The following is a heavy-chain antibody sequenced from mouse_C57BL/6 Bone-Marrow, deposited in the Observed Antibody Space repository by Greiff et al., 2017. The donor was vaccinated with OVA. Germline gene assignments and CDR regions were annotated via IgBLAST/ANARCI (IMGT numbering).Heavy chain of an antibody. Sequence: QVQLKQPGTELVKPGASVKLSCKASGYTFTSYWMHWVKQRPGQGLEWIGNINPSNGGTNYNEKFKSKATLTVDKSSSTAYMQLRSLTSEDSAVYYCARSYYGSRYWYFDVWGTGTTVTVSS. D-gene: IGHD1-1*01. J-gene: IGHJ1*03. CDR3: ARSYYGSRYWYFDV. V-gene: IGHV1-53*01. CDR2: INPSNGGT. CDR1: GYTFTSYW.